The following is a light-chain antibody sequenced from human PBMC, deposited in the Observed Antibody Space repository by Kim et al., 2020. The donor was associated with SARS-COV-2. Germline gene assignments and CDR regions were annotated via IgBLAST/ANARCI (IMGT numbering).Light chain of an antibody. V-gene: IGLV2-8*01. CDR2: ELS. CDR3: SSYAGSNSVV. Sequence: QSVTISCTGTSSDFGGYNYVSWYQQHPGKAPKLLFYELSTRPSGVPDRFSGSRSGNTASLTVSGLQTEDEADYYCSSYAGSNSVVFGGGTQLTVL. J-gene: IGLJ2*01. CDR1: SSDFGGYNY.